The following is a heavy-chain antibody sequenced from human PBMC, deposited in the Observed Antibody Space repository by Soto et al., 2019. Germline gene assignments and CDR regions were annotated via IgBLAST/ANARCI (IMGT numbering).Heavy chain of an antibody. D-gene: IGHD5-18*01. Sequence: GASVKVSCKASGGTCSSYAISWVRQAPGQGLEWMGGIIPIFGTANYAQKFQGRVTMTRDTSISTAYMELSRLRSDDTAVYYCAREGGNSYGYSDYWGQGTLVTVSS. V-gene: IGHV1-69*05. J-gene: IGHJ4*02. CDR3: AREGGNSYGYSDY. CDR1: GGTCSSYA. CDR2: IIPIFGTA.